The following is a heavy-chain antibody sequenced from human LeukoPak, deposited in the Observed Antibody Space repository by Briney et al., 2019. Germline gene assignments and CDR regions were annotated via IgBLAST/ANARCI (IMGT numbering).Heavy chain of an antibody. J-gene: IGHJ4*02. V-gene: IGHV3-53*01. D-gene: IGHD6-19*01. CDR1: GFTVSGNY. CDR3: ARASTSGWDGFNH. Sequence: GGSLRLSCAASGFTVSGNYMSWVRQAPGKGLEWVSVVHSGGNTYYADSVKGRFAISRDNSKNTLYLQMNSLRAEDTAVYFCARASTSGWDGFNHWGQGTLVTVSS. CDR2: VHSGGNT.